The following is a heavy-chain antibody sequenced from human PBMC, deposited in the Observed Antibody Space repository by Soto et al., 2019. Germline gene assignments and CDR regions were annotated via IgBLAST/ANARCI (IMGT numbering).Heavy chain of an antibody. J-gene: IGHJ4*02. D-gene: IGHD6-19*01. V-gene: IGHV1-18*01. Sequence: QVQLVQSGAEVKKPGASVKVSCKASGYTFTSYGISWVRQAPGQGLEWMGWISAYNGNIKYAQKLQGRVTMTTDTTTSTADMELRSLRSDDTAVYYCARDLAVGLVDYWGQGTLVTVSS. CDR3: ARDLAVGLVDY. CDR1: GYTFTSYG. CDR2: ISAYNGNI.